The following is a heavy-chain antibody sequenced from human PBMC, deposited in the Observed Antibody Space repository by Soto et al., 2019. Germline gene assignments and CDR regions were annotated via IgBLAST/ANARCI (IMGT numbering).Heavy chain of an antibody. D-gene: IGHD6-13*01. CDR1: GFTFSSYA. CDR3: AITSSWYPYFDY. Sequence: EVQLLESGGGLVQPGGSLRLSCAASGFTFSSYAMSWVRQAPGKGLEWVSSIGGSGGSTYYADSVTGRFTISRDNSKDTLYLQMSSLRAEDTAVYYCAITSSWYPYFDYWGQGTLVTVSS. V-gene: IGHV3-23*01. J-gene: IGHJ4*02. CDR2: IGGSGGST.